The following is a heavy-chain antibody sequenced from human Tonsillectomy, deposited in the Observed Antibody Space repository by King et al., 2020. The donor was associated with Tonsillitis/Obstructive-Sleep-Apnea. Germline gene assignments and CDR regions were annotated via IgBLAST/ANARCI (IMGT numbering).Heavy chain of an antibody. V-gene: IGHV1-69*09. CDR3: ARDQGYCSTSRCYKPFDY. Sequence: VQLVESGAEVKKPGSSVKVSCKASGGTFNSYGITWVRQAPGQGLEWMGRIIPMIGITNYAQKLQDRVTITADKSTSTAYMESNSLRSEDTAVYYCARDQGYCSTSRCYKPFDYWGQGTPVTVSS. CDR1: GGTFNSYG. D-gene: IGHD2-2*02. CDR2: IIPMIGIT. J-gene: IGHJ4*02.